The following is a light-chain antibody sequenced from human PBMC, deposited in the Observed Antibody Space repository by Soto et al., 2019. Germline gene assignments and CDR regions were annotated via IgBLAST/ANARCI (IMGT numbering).Light chain of an antibody. Sequence: DIQMTQSHSTLSASVGARVTITCRASQSISSWLAWYQQKPGKAPKLLIYDASSLESGVPSRFSGSGSGTEFTLTISSLEPEDFAVYYCQEYGSPPRTFGQGTKVDIK. J-gene: IGKJ1*01. CDR1: QSISSW. V-gene: IGKV1-5*01. CDR2: DAS. CDR3: QEYGSPPRT.